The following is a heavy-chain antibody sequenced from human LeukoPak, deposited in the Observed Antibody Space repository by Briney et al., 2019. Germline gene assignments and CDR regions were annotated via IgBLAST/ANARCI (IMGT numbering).Heavy chain of an antibody. D-gene: IGHD4-17*01. CDR3: VRNFGDGFDY. J-gene: IGHJ4*02. V-gene: IGHV3-48*03. CDR2: ISSSGRYI. CDR1: GFTFSSYE. Sequence: QTGGSLRLSCAASGFTFSSYEMDWVRQAPGKGLEWVAHISSSGRYIDYADSVKGRITISGDNAKKSVDLQMNSLSAEDTSVYYCVRNFGDGFDYWGQGTMVIVSS.